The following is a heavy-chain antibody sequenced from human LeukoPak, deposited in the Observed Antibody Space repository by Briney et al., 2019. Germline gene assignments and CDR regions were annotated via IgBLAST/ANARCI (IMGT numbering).Heavy chain of an antibody. V-gene: IGHV4-4*07. CDR2: LYTSGGT. CDR1: GGSISSYY. D-gene: IGHD3-9*01. J-gene: IGHJ3*02. Sequence: SETLSLTCTVSGGSISSYYWSWIRQPPGKGLEWIGHLYTSGGTNYNPSLQRRATMSVDTSKDQFSLKLISVTAADTAVYYCARYLQSYDILAGYYFWARRDDAFDIWGQGTMVTVSP. CDR3: ARYLQSYDILAGYYFWARRDDAFDI.